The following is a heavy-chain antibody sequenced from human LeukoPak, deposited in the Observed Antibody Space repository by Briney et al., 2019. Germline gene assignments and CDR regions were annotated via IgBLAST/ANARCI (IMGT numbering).Heavy chain of an antibody. J-gene: IGHJ6*02. CDR2: IDSISSTI. CDR1: GFTFNSYS. Sequence: GGSLRLSCAASGFTFNSYSMNWVRQAPGKGLEWVSSIDSISSTIYYADSVKGRFTISRDNSKNTLYLQMNSLRAEDTAVYYCAREYYGSGSYSVDSYYYYYGMDVWGQGTTVTVSS. V-gene: IGHV3-48*01. D-gene: IGHD3-10*01. CDR3: AREYYGSGSYSVDSYYYYYGMDV.